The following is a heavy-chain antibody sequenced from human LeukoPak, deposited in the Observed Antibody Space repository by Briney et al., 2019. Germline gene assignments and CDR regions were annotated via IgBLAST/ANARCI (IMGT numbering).Heavy chain of an antibody. D-gene: IGHD5-18*01. Sequence: GGSLRLSCAASGFTVSSSAMSWVRQAPGKGLEWVSSISSSSSYIYYADSVKGRFTISRDNAKNSLYLQMNSLRAEDTAVYYCARADWDTAMIDYWGQGTLVTVSS. V-gene: IGHV3-21*01. J-gene: IGHJ4*02. CDR3: ARADWDTAMIDY. CDR1: GFTVSSSA. CDR2: ISSSSSYI.